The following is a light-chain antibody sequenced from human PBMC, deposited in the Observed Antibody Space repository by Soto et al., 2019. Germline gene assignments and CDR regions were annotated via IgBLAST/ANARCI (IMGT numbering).Light chain of an antibody. Sequence: QSALAQPASVSGSPGQSIAISCAGTSNYVGSYNLVSWYQHHPGKAPKLMIYGGSKRPSGVSDRFSGSKSGNTASLTISGLQAEDEADYYCCSFAGNSNYVFGTGTKVTVL. CDR2: GGS. CDR3: CSFAGNSNYV. V-gene: IGLV2-23*01. CDR1: SNYVGSYNL. J-gene: IGLJ1*01.